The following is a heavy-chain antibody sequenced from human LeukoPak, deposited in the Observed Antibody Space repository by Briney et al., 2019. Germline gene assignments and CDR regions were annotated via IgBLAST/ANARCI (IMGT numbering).Heavy chain of an antibody. J-gene: IGHJ5*02. CDR2: INPNSGGT. CDR1: GYTFTGYY. V-gene: IGHV1-2*02. CDR3: AREADIVVVPAAIRSEYNWFDP. Sequence: GASVKVSYKASGYTFTGYYMHWVRQAPGQGLEWMGWINPNSGGTNYAQKFQGRVTMTRDTSISTAYMELSRLRSDDTAVYYCAREADIVVVPAAIRSEYNWFDPWGQGTLVTVSS. D-gene: IGHD2-2*02.